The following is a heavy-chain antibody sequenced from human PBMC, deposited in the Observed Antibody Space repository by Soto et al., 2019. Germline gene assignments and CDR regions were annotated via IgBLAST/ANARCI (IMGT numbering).Heavy chain of an antibody. CDR2: ISGSGGST. D-gene: IGHD6-13*01. J-gene: IGHJ4*02. Sequence: EVQLLESGGGLVQPGGSLRLSCAASGFTFSSYAMSWVRQAPGKGLEWVSAISGSGGSTYYADSVKGRFTISRDNSKNTLYLQMNSLRAEVTAVYYCAKDQSSWYEKFDYWGQGTLVTVSS. V-gene: IGHV3-23*01. CDR3: AKDQSSWYEKFDY. CDR1: GFTFSSYA.